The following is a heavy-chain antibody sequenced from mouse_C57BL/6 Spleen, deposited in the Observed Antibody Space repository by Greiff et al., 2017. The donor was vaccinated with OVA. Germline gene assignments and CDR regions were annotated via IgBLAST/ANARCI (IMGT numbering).Heavy chain of an antibody. V-gene: IGHV1-85*01. CDR1: GYTFTSYD. CDR3: AKLGREYFDY. D-gene: IGHD4-1*01. J-gene: IGHJ2*01. CDR2: IYPRDGST. Sequence: VKLQESGPELVKPGASVKLSCKASGYTFTSYDINWVKQRPGQGLEWIGWIYPRDGSTKYNEKFKGKATLTVDTSSSTAYMELHSLTSEDSAVYFCAKLGREYFDYWGQGTTLTVSS.